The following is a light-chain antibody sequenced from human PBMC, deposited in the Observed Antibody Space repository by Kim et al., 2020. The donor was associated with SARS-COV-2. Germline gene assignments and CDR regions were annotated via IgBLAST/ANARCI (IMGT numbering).Light chain of an antibody. CDR3: AAWDDSLNGPV. CDR1: SSNIGSHT. Sequence: QSVLTQPPSASGNPGQRVTISCSGSSSNIGSHTVNWYQQLPGTAPKFVIYSNNQRPSGVPDRFSGSKSGTSASLAITGLQSDDEADYYCAAWDDSLNGPVFGGGTQLTVL. CDR2: SNN. J-gene: IGLJ2*01. V-gene: IGLV1-44*01.